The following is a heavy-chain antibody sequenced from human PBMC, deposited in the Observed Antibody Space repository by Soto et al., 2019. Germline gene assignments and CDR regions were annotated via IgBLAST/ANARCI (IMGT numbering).Heavy chain of an antibody. CDR3: ARGGRRFLEWLSPRRNWFDP. D-gene: IGHD3-3*01. CDR2: INHSGST. J-gene: IGHJ5*02. CDR1: GGSSSGYY. Sequence: PSETLSLTCAVYGGSSSGYYWSWIRQPPGKGLEWIGEINHSGSTNYNPSLKSRVTISVDTSKNQFSLKLSSVTAADTAVYYCARGGRRFLEWLSPRRNWFDPWGQGTLVTVSS. V-gene: IGHV4-34*01.